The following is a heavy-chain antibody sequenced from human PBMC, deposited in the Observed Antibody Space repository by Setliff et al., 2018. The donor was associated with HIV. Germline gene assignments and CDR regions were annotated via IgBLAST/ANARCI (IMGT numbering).Heavy chain of an antibody. Sequence: GASVKVSCKPSGYTFTNYDINWVRQAAGQGLEWMGWMNPDSRNTGYAQRFEGSVTMTWDTSISTAYMELNNVKFEDTAIYYCARDRFGSGWFGPWGQGTLVTVSS. V-gene: IGHV1-8*02. J-gene: IGHJ5*02. CDR2: MNPDSRNT. CDR3: ARDRFGSGWFGP. CDR1: GYTFTNYD. D-gene: IGHD6-19*01.